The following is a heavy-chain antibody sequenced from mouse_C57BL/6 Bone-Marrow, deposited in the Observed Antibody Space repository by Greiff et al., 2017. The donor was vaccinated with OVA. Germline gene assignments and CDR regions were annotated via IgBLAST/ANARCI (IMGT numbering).Heavy chain of an antibody. Sequence: EVMLVESGGGLVKPGGSLKLSCAASGFTFSSYAMSWVRQTPEQRLEWVATISDGGSYTYYPDNVKGRFPISRDNAKNNLYLQMSHLKSEDTAMYYCARDYYKDYWGQGTTLTVSS. V-gene: IGHV5-4*01. J-gene: IGHJ2*01. CDR2: ISDGGSYT. CDR3: ARDYYKDY. D-gene: IGHD2-12*01. CDR1: GFTFSSYA.